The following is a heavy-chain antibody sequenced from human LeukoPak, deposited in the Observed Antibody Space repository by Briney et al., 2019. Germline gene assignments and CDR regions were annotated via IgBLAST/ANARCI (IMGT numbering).Heavy chain of an antibody. CDR1: GYTFTGYY. D-gene: IGHD3-9*01. J-gene: IGHJ3*02. Sequence: ASVKVSCKASGYTFTGYYMHWVRQAPGQGLEWMGWINPNSGGTNYAQKFQGRVTMTRDTSISTAYMELSRLRSDDTAVYYCVAYYYDILTGVDAFDIWGQGTMVTVSS. CDR2: INPNSGGT. V-gene: IGHV1-2*02. CDR3: VAYYYDILTGVDAFDI.